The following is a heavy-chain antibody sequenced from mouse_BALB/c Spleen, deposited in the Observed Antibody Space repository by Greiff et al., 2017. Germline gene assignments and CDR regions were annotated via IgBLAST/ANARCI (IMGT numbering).Heavy chain of an antibody. D-gene: IGHD1-1*01. CDR3: ARATTVERTDAMDY. CDR2: IWAGGST. V-gene: IGHV2-9*02. CDR1: GFSLTSYG. Sequence: VKLVESGPGLVAPSQSLSITCTVSGFSLTSYGVHWVRQPPGKGLEWLGVIWAGGSTNYNSALMSRLSISKDNSKSQVFLKMNSLQTDDTAMYYCARATTVERTDAMDYWGQGTSVTVSS. J-gene: IGHJ4*01.